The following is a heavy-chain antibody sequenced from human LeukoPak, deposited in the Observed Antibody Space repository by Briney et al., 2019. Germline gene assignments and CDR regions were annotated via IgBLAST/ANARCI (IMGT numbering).Heavy chain of an antibody. CDR3: ARDYWYFDL. CDR2: IYSGGST. CDR1: GFTASSNY. J-gene: IGHJ2*01. V-gene: IGHV3-53*01. Sequence: PGGSQRPSWAASGFTASSNYMSWVRQAAGKGLEWVSVIYSGGSTYYADSVKGRFTISRDNSKNTLYLQKNSLRSEDTAVYYCARDYWYFDLWGRGTLVTVSS.